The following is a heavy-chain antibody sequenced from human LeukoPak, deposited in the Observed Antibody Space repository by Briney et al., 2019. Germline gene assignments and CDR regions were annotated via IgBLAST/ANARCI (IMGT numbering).Heavy chain of an antibody. J-gene: IGHJ4*02. CDR1: GGTFSSYA. CDR2: IIPIFGTA. Sequence: ASVKVSCKASGGTFSSYAISWVRQAPGQGLEWMGGIIPIFGTANYAQKFQGRVTITADESTSTAYMELSSLRSEDTAVYYCARGGGYYDSSGYYPIDYWGQGTLVTVSS. D-gene: IGHD3-22*01. CDR3: ARGGGYYDSSGYYPIDY. V-gene: IGHV1-69*13.